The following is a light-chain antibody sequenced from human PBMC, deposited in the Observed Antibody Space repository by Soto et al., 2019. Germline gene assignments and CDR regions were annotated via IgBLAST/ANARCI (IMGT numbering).Light chain of an antibody. J-gene: IGLJ1*01. Sequence: QSVLTQPASVSGSPGQSVTISCTGTSSDVGGYDYVSWYQLHPGKAPKLVIYDVTYRPSGVSDRFSGSKSANTASLTISGLQAEDEADYYCSSYTSSSTYVFGTGTKVTVL. CDR1: SSDVGGYDY. CDR2: DVT. V-gene: IGLV2-14*01. CDR3: SSYTSSSTYV.